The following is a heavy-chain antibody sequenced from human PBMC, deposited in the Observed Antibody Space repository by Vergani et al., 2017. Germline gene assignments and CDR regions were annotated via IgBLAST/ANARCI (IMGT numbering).Heavy chain of an antibody. Sequence: QVQLQQWGAGLLKPSETLSLTCAVYGGSFSGYYWSWIRQPPGKGLEWIWEINHSGSTNYNPSLKSRVTISVDTSKNQFSLKLSSVTAADTAVYYCARGVTMIVVVIPHSWFDPWGQGTLVTVSS. V-gene: IGHV4-34*01. D-gene: IGHD3-22*01. CDR2: INHSGST. J-gene: IGHJ5*02. CDR3: ARGVTMIVVVIPHSWFDP. CDR1: GGSFSGYY.